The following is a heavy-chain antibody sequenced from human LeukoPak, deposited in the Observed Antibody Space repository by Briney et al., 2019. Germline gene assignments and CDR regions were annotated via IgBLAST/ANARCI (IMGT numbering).Heavy chain of an antibody. CDR2: INHSGNT. CDR3: VRSETDY. J-gene: IGHJ4*02. V-gene: IGHV4-34*01. Sequence: PSETLSLTCAVYSDSFSRFYWGWIRQTPGKGLEWIGEINHSGNTNYNPSLKSRATISIDTSKEQLSLKLTSVTAADTAIYYCVRSETDYWGQGTLVTVSS. CDR1: SDSFSRFY.